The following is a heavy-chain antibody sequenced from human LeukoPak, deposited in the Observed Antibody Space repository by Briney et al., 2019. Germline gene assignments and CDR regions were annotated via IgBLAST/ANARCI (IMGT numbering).Heavy chain of an antibody. V-gene: IGHV1-18*01. D-gene: IGHD3-9*01. J-gene: IGHJ4*02. CDR3: ARQNTAYDILTGYYSFDY. CDR2: ISAYNGNT. Sequence: ASLKVSCKASGYTFTSYGISWVRQAPGQGLEWMGWISAYNGNTNYAQKLQGRVTMTTDTSTSTAYMELRSLRSDDTAVYYSARQNTAYDILTGYYSFDYWGQGTLVTVSS. CDR1: GYTFTSYG.